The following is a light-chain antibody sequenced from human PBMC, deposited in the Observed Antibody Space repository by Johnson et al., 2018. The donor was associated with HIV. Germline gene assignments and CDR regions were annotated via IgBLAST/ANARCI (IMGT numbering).Light chain of an antibody. CDR3: VTWDSSLSAYG. J-gene: IGLJ1*01. V-gene: IGLV1-51*02. CDR1: SSNIGNNY. Sequence: QSVLTQPPSVSAAPGQKVTISCSGSSSNIGNNYVSWYQQLPGSPPKLLVFKNNKRPSGIPDRFSASKSGTSATLGIPGLPPGDQADYYCVTWDSSLSAYGFGTGTKVTVL. CDR2: KNN.